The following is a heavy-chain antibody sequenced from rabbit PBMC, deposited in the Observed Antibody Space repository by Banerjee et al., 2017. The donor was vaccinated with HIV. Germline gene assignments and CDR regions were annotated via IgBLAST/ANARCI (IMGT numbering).Heavy chain of an antibody. V-gene: IGHV1S40*01. Sequence: QSLEESGGDLVKPGASLTLTCLASGVSFSGSSYMCWVRQAPGRGLEWIACIDSGSSSFTYFASWAKGRFTISKASSTTVTLQMTSLTAADTATYFCARAPNTGDVIGWNFNLWGPGTLVTVS. CDR1: GVSFSGSSY. CDR3: ARAPNTGDVIGWNFNL. J-gene: IGHJ4*01. D-gene: IGHD2-1*01. CDR2: IDSGSSSFT.